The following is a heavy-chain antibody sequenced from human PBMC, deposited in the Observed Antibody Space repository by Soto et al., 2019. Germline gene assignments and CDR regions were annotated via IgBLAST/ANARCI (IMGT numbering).Heavy chain of an antibody. CDR2: LYNTGST. CDR3: ARDRDWAFDY. D-gene: IGHD3-9*01. CDR1: GASISRYY. V-gene: IGHV4-59*12. Sequence: SETLSLTCTVSGASISRYYWSWIRQSPGKGLEWIGYLYNTGSTIYNPSLKSRVTISVDASRNQFSLRAEDTAVYYCARDRDWAFDYWGQGTLVTVSS. J-gene: IGHJ4*02.